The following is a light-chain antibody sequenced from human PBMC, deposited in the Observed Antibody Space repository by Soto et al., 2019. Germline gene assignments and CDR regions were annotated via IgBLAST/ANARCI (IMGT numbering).Light chain of an antibody. J-gene: IGLJ2*01. Sequence: QSALTQSPSASASLGASVKLTCTLSSGHSNYAIAWHQQLPEKGPRYLMKVNSDGSHSKGDGIPDRFSGSSSGAERYLTISSLQSEDEADYYCQTWDTGTVLFGGGTKLTVL. V-gene: IGLV4-69*01. CDR3: QTWDTGTVL. CDR2: VNSDGSH. CDR1: SGHSNYA.